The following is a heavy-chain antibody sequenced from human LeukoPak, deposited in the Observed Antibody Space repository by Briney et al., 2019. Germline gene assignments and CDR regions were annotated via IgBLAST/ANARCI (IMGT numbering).Heavy chain of an antibody. D-gene: IGHD3-3*01. J-gene: IGHJ4*02. Sequence: GGSLRLSCAASGFTFSNAWMSWVRQAPGKGLEWVGRIKSKTDGGTTDYAAPVKSRFTISRDDSKNTLYLQMNSLKTEDTAVYYCTTLTYYGFWSGYYTEYYFDYWGQGTLVTVSS. CDR2: IKSKTDGGTT. CDR3: TTLTYYGFWSGYYTEYYFDY. CDR1: GFTFSNAW. V-gene: IGHV3-15*01.